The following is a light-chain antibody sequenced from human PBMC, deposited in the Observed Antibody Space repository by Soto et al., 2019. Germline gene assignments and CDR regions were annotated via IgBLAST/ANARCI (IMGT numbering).Light chain of an antibody. CDR2: EVS. J-gene: IGLJ1*01. CDR1: SSDVGGYNY. Sequence: QPVLTQPASVSGSPGQPITISCTGTSSDVGGYNYVSRYQQHSGRAPKLVIYEVSYRPSRVSNRFSGSKSGKTASLTISGLQAEDEADYYCSSKTSRNTYVFGTGTKVTV. V-gene: IGLV2-14*01. CDR3: SSKTSRNTYV.